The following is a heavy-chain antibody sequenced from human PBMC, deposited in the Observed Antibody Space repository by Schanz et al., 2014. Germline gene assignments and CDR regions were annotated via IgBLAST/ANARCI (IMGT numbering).Heavy chain of an antibody. D-gene: IGHD3-10*01. CDR2: ISGSGGST. CDR1: GFTFSSYA. V-gene: IGHV3-23*01. Sequence: EVQLLESGGGLVQPGGSLRLSCAASGFTFSSYAMSWVRQAPGKGLEWVSAISGSGGSTYYADSVKGRFTISRDNSNISLYRQMNSLRAEDTAVYYCARIGGSVFDYWAQGTLVTVSS. CDR3: ARIGGSVFDY. J-gene: IGHJ4*02.